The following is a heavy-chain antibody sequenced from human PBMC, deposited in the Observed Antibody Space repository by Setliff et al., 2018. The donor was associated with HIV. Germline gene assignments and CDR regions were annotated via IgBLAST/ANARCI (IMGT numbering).Heavy chain of an antibody. Sequence: GSLRLSCTASGLTISNFDMNWVRQAPGKGLEWVSYISSGGTMYYADSVKGRFTVSRDSAQSSLYLQMSSLRAEDTAVYYCARSHYSRGESFDYWGQGTLVTVSS. D-gene: IGHD2-21*01. CDR3: ARSHYSRGESFDY. J-gene: IGHJ4*02. CDR2: ISSGGTM. V-gene: IGHV3-48*03. CDR1: GLTISNFD.